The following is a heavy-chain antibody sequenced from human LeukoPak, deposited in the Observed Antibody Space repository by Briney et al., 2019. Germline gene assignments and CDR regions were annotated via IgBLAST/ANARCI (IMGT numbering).Heavy chain of an antibody. CDR2: IYTSGST. CDR3: ARSFLSNWYYFDN. J-gene: IGHJ4*02. V-gene: IGHV4-4*07. Sequence: PSETLSLTCTVSGDSISSYYWSWIRQPAGKGLEWIGRIYTSGSTNYNPSLKSRVTMSVDTSKNQFSLKLNSVTAADTAVYYCARSFLSNWYYFDNRGQGTLVAVSS. D-gene: IGHD6-13*01. CDR1: GDSISSYY.